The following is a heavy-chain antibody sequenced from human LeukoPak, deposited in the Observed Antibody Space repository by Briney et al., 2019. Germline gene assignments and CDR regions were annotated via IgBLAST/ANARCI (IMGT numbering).Heavy chain of an antibody. CDR2: IYHSGSSGST. CDR3: ARGTWDRDGHNLGY. D-gene: IGHD5-24*01. V-gene: IGHV4-59*01. J-gene: IGHJ4*02. CDR1: GGSISSYY. Sequence: SETLSLTCTVSGGSISSYYWSWIRQPPGKGLEWIGYIYHSGSSGSTNYNPSLKSRVTILVDTSKNQFSLKLNSVTAADTAVYYCARGTWDRDGHNLGYWGQGTLVTVSS.